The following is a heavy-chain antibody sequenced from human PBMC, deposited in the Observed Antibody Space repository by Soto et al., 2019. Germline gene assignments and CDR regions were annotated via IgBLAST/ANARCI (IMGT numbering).Heavy chain of an antibody. V-gene: IGHV4-38-2*01. D-gene: IGHD3-10*01. Sequence: SETLSLTCAVSGHSISSTDNWGWIRQPPGECLEWIGSYYLDGGTSYNPSLKSRVTLSADTSKNQFSVKLTSGHAASTAVYYCARDSVYCDYWGRGXLVTV. CDR3: ARDSVYCDY. CDR1: GHSISSTDN. J-gene: IGHJ4*02. CDR2: YYLDGGT.